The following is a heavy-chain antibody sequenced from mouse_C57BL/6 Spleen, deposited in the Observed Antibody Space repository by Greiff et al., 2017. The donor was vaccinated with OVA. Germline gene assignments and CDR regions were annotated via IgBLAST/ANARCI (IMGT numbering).Heavy chain of an antibody. V-gene: IGHV1-61*01. Sequence: VQLQQPGAELVRPGSSVKLSCKASGYTFTSYWMDWVKQRPGQGLEWIGNIYPSDSATHYNQKFKDKATLTVDKSSSTSYMQLSSLTSEVSSVYYCARYDYWGQGTTLTVSS. CDR1: GYTFTSYW. J-gene: IGHJ2*01. CDR3: ARYDY. CDR2: IYPSDSAT.